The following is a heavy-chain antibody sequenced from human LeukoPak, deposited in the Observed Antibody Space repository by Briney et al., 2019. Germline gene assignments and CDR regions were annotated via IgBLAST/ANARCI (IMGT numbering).Heavy chain of an antibody. J-gene: IGHJ4*02. CDR1: GFTFSSYA. D-gene: IGHD3-16*01. Sequence: GSLRLSCAASGFTFSSYAMSWVRQAPGKGLEWVSAISGSGGSTYYVDSVKGRFTISRDNSKNTLYLQMNSLRAEDTAVYYCAKLGGDRGYFDYWGQGTLVTVSS. CDR3: AKLGGDRGYFDY. CDR2: ISGSGGST. V-gene: IGHV3-23*01.